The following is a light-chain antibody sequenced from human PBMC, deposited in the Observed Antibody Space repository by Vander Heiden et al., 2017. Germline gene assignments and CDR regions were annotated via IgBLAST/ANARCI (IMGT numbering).Light chain of an antibody. J-gene: IGKJ1*01. CDR1: QSISSSY. Sequence: RVTITCRASQSISSSYLNWYQQKPGKAPKLLIYAASSLQSGVPSRFSGSGSGTDFTLTISRLQPEDFATYYCQQRDSTPWTFGQGTKVEVK. CDR3: QQRDSTPWT. CDR2: AAS. V-gene: IGKV1-39*01.